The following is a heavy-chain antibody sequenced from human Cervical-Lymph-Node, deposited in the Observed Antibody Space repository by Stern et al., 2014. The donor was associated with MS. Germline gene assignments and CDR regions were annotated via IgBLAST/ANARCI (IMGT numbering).Heavy chain of an antibody. CDR3: ASPLGDGYNPGAFEL. CDR2: IGSSIHHT. Sequence: QVQLVQSGGGLVKPGGSLRLSCSASGFTFSNYYISWIRQAPGKGLEWLSYIGSSIHHTNYADSVKGRFSISRDNTQNSVYLQINSLRAEDTAVYYCASPLGDGYNPGAFELWGQGTMVVVSS. CDR1: GFTFSNYY. D-gene: IGHD5-24*01. V-gene: IGHV3-11*06. J-gene: IGHJ3*01.